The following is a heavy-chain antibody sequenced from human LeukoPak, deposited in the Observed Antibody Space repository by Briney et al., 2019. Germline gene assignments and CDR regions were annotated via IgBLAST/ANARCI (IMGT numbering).Heavy chain of an antibody. V-gene: IGHV6-1*01. CDR1: GDSVSSNSAA. J-gene: IGHJ4*02. D-gene: IGHD6-19*01. CDR3: ARSPSPYSSGWYFDY. Sequence: SQTLSLTCAISGDSVSSNSAAWNWIRPSPSRGLEWLGRTYQRSKWYNDYAVSVKSRITINPDISKNQFSLQLNSVTPEDTAVYYCARSPSPYSSGWYFDYWGQGTLVTVSS. CDR2: TYQRSKWYN.